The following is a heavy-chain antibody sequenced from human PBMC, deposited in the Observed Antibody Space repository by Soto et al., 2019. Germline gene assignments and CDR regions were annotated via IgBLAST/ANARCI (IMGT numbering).Heavy chain of an antibody. J-gene: IGHJ5*02. CDR2: IYYSGST. CDR3: ARVMNSPYYYDSRGYQYWFDP. CDR1: VGSISSYY. D-gene: IGHD3-22*01. Sequence: LSLTFTVSVGSISSYYWSWIRQPPGNGLEWIGYIYYSGSTNYNPYLKSRVTISVDTSKNQLSLKLSSVTAADTAVYYCARVMNSPYYYDSRGYQYWFDPWGQGPMLTV. V-gene: IGHV4-59*01.